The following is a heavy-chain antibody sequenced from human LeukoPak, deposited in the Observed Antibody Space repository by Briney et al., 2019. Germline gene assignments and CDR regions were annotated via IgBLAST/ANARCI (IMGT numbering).Heavy chain of an antibody. CDR3: PHTAFLVVLNWFDP. CDR2: IYWSDDK. D-gene: IGHD2-2*01. J-gene: IGHJ5*02. CDR1: GFSLSTSGVG. Sequence: SGPTLVKPTQTLTLTCSFSGFSLSTSGVGVGWIRQPPGKALEWLALIYWSDDKRYSPSLKSRLTITKDTSKNQVVLTMTNMDPVDTATYYCPHTAFLVVLNWFDPWGQGTLATVSS. V-gene: IGHV2-5*01.